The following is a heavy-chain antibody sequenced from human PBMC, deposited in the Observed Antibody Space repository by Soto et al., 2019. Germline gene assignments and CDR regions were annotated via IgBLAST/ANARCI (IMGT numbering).Heavy chain of an antibody. CDR3: ARSKWELLRNYYYGMDV. CDR2: TYYRSKWYN. CDR1: GDSVSSNSAA. D-gene: IGHD1-26*01. Sequence: PSQTLSLTCAIPGDSVSSNSAAWNWIRQSPSRGLEWLGRTYYRSKWYNDYAVSVKSRITINPDTSKNQFSLQLNSVTPEDTAVYYCARSKWELLRNYYYGMDVWGQGTTVTVSS. J-gene: IGHJ6*02. V-gene: IGHV6-1*01.